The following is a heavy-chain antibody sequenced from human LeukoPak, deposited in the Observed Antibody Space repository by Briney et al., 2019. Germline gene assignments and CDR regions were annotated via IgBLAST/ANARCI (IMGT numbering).Heavy chain of an antibody. V-gene: IGHV4-59*01. CDR1: GGSISLYH. CDR2: IHHSGTT. Sequence: SETLSLTCTVSGGSISLYHWSWVRQSPGKGLDWLGYIHHSGTTNYDPSLKSRVTISIDTSKNQFSLKLNSLTAADTAVYYCARGGNWNDVFDPWGQGTLVTVSS. CDR3: ARGGNWNDVFDP. D-gene: IGHD1-20*01. J-gene: IGHJ5*02.